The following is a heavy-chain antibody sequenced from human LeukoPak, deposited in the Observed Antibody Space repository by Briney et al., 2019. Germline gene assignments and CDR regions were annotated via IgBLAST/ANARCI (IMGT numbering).Heavy chain of an antibody. Sequence: GGSLRLSCSASGFSFSTCALHWVRQAPGKGLEYVSAISSNGITYYADSVKGRFTIPRDNSKNTLYLQMSSLRAEDTAVYYCVKESGFMVAPNSAFDIWGQGTMVTVSS. CDR3: VKESGFMVAPNSAFDI. CDR2: ISSNGIT. V-gene: IGHV3-64D*06. D-gene: IGHD4/OR15-4a*01. CDR1: GFSFSTCA. J-gene: IGHJ3*02.